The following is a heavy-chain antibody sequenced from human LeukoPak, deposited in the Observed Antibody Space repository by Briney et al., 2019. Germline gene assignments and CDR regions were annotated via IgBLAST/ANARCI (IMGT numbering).Heavy chain of an antibody. Sequence: SETLSLTCTVSGGSISSYYWSWIRQPPGKGLEWIGYIYYSGSTNYNPSLKSRVTMSVDTSKNQFSLKLSSVTAADTAIYYYARSVSSGWYAFDSWGQGTLVTVSS. J-gene: IGHJ4*02. V-gene: IGHV4-59*12. CDR3: ARSVSSGWYAFDS. CDR2: IYYSGST. D-gene: IGHD6-19*01. CDR1: GGSISSYY.